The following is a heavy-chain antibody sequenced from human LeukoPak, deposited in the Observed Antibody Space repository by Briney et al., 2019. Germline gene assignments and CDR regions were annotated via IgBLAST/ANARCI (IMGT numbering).Heavy chain of an antibody. V-gene: IGHV4-30-4*08. CDR3: ASQSEMATTLLDAFDI. CDR2: IYYSGST. CDR1: GGSISSGDYY. Sequence: SETLSLTCTVSGGSISSGDYYWSWIRQPPGKGLEWIGYIYYSGSTYYNPSLKSRVTISVDTSKNQFSLKLSSVTAADTAVYYCASQSEMATTLLDAFDIWGQGTMVTVSS. J-gene: IGHJ3*02. D-gene: IGHD5-24*01.